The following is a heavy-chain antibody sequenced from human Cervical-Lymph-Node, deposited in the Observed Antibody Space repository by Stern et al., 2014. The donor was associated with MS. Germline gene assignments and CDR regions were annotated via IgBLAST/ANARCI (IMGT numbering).Heavy chain of an antibody. D-gene: IGHD2-21*01. CDR3: ARAYSNYGLDV. CDR1: GFTVSYAY. J-gene: IGHJ6*02. CDR2: VYAGGRT. V-gene: IGHV3-66*01. Sequence: EVQLEESGGGLVQPGGSLRLSCAASGFTVSYAYMHWVRQAPGKGLEWVSVVYAGGRTYDAASVKGRFITTRDKPRNTVYLEMNSLRADDTAVYFCARAYSNYGLDVWGQGTTVIVSS.